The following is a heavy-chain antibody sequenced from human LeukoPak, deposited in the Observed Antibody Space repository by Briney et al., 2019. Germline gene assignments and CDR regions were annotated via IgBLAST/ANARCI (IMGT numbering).Heavy chain of an antibody. V-gene: IGHV3-21*01. CDR1: GFTFSSYS. Sequence: GGSLRLSCAASGFTFSSYSMNRVRQAPGKGLEWVSSISSSSSYIYYADSVKGRFTISRDNAKNSLYLQMNSLRAEDTAVYYCAGYDFWSGYFDYWGQGTLVTVSS. CDR3: AGYDFWSGYFDY. D-gene: IGHD3-3*01. J-gene: IGHJ4*02. CDR2: ISSSSSYI.